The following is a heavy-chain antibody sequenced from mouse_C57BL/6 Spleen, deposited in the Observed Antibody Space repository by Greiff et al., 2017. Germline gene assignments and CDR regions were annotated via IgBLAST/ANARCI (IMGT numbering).Heavy chain of an antibody. J-gene: IGHJ2*01. CDR2: ISSGGDYI. Sequence: EVQLVESGAGLVKPGGSLKLSCAASGFTFSSYAMSWVRQTPEKRLEWVAYISSGGDYIYYADTVKGRFTISRDNARNTLYLQMSSLKSEDTAMYYCTRAGHYYGYYFDYWGQGTTLTVSS. V-gene: IGHV5-9-1*02. D-gene: IGHD1-2*01. CDR3: TRAGHYYGYYFDY. CDR1: GFTFSSYA.